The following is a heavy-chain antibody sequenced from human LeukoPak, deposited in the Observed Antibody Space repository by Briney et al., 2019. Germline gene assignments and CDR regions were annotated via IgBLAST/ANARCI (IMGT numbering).Heavy chain of an antibody. CDR2: IKNKSDGRTT. Sequence: PGGSLRLSCAASGSTFPNAWMNWVRQAPGKGLEWVGRIKNKSDGRTTDYAAPVKGRFTISRDDPKITLYLQMNSLKTEDTAVYYCAHGLWHYDAFDVWGQGTMVTVSS. CDR3: AHGLWHYDAFDV. D-gene: IGHD3-10*01. V-gene: IGHV3-15*01. J-gene: IGHJ3*01. CDR1: GSTFPNAW.